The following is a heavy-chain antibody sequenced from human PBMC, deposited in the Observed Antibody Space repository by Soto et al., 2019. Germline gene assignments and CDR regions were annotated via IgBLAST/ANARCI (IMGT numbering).Heavy chain of an antibody. D-gene: IGHD6-6*01. CDR3: ARLRVIRGSAARSQVSPPRSYYFDY. J-gene: IGHJ4*02. CDR2: INHSGST. CDR1: GGSFSGYY. Sequence: QVQLQQWGAGLLKPSETLSLTCAVYGGSFSGYYWSWIRQPPGKGLEWIGEINHSGSTNYNPSLKSRVTISVDTSKNQFSLKLSSVTAADTAVYYCARLRVIRGSAARSQVSPPRSYYFDYWGQGTLVTVSS. V-gene: IGHV4-34*01.